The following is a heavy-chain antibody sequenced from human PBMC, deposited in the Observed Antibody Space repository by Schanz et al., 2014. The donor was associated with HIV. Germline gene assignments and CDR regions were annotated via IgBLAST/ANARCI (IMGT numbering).Heavy chain of an antibody. J-gene: IGHJ6*02. CDR2: ISYDGSKK. D-gene: IGHD1-26*01. Sequence: ALLLESGGGLVQPGGSLRLSCAGSGFSFDTFGIHWVRQAPGKGLEWLAVISYDGSKKYYADSVRGRITISRDNSKNTLYLQMNSLRAEDTAVYYCAREREESIAYYYYGMDVWGQGTTVTVSS. V-gene: IGHV3-30*03. CDR1: GFSFDTFG. CDR3: AREREESIAYYYYGMDV.